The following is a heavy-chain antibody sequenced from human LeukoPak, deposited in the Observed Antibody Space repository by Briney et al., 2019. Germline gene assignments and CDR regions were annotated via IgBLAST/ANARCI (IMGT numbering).Heavy chain of an antibody. CDR3: ARDIVVVPAATVSDKAIFMLGY. Sequence: ASVKVSCKASGGTFSSYAISWVRQAPGQGLEWMGRIIPILGIANYAQKFQGRVTITADKSTSTAYMELSSLRSEDTAVYYCARDIVVVPAATVSDKAIFMLGYWGQGTLVTVSS. V-gene: IGHV1-69*04. J-gene: IGHJ4*02. CDR1: GGTFSSYA. CDR2: IIPILGIA. D-gene: IGHD2-2*01.